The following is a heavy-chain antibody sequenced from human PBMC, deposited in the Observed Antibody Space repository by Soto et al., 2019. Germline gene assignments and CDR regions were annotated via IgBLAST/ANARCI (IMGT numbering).Heavy chain of an antibody. D-gene: IGHD1-26*01. Sequence: EVQLLESGGGLVQPGGSLRLYCAASGFTFSNYAMSWVRQAPGKGLEWVSIISGSDGGTYYADSVKGRFTISRDSSKNTLFLQMNSLRAEDTAVYYCAKDRAGDLLRSGLFDIWGQGTIVTVSS. CDR2: ISGSDGGT. CDR1: GFTFSNYA. J-gene: IGHJ3*02. CDR3: AKDRAGDLLRSGLFDI. V-gene: IGHV3-23*01.